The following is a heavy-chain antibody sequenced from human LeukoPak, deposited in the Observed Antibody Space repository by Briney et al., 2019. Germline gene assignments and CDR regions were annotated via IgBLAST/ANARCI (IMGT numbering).Heavy chain of an antibody. CDR3: ARDFRYSGSYHHWFDP. CDR2: ISSSGTYI. Sequence: GGSLRLSCAASGFTFSAYSINWVRQAPGRGLEWVSSISSSGTYIYYADSVKGRFTISRDNAKNSLSLQMNSLRAEDTAVYYCARDFRYSGSYHHWFDPWGQGTLATVS. CDR1: GFTFSAYS. D-gene: IGHD1-26*01. V-gene: IGHV3-21*01. J-gene: IGHJ5*02.